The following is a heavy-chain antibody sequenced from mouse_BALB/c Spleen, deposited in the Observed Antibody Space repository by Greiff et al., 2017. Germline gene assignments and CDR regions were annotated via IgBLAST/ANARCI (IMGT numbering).Heavy chain of an antibody. CDR3: ARAYYRYDGGYAMDY. J-gene: IGHJ4*01. V-gene: IGHV3-8*02. CDR1: GDSITSGY. D-gene: IGHD2-14*01. Sequence: EVQRVESGPSLVKPSQTLSLTCSVTGDSITSGYWNWIRKFPGNKLEYMGYISYSGSTYYNPSLKSRISITRDTSKNQYYLQLNSVTTEDTATYYCARAYYRYDGGYAMDYWGQGTSVTVSS. CDR2: ISYSGST.